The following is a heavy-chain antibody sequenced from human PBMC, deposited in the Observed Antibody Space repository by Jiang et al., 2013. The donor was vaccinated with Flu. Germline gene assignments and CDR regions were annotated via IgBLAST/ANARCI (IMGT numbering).Heavy chain of an antibody. V-gene: IGHV6-1*01. CDR3: ARMIYLGSDFFDF. Sequence: QTLSLTCAISGDSVYSSSAAWAWIRQSPSRGLEWLGATYFRSKWYTDYAVSVKSRITVDPDTSKNQFSLHMKSVTPEDTAVYYCARMIYLGSDFFDFWGQGSLVTVSS. D-gene: IGHD2-8*01. J-gene: IGHJ4*02. CDR1: GDSVYSSSAA. CDR2: TYFRSKWYT.